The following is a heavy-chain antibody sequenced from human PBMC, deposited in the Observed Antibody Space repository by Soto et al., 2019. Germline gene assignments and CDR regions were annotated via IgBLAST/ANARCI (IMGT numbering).Heavy chain of an antibody. V-gene: IGHV5-10-1*01. D-gene: IGHD1-7*01. CDR1: GYSFTSYW. CDR3: AGLGYNWNYAYYYGLDV. CDR2: IDPSDSYT. J-gene: IGHJ6*02. Sequence: PGESLKISCKGSGYSFTSYWISWVRQMPGKGLEWMGRIDPSDSYTNYSPSFQGHVTISADKSISTAYLQWSSLKASDTAMYYCAGLGYNWNYAYYYGLDVWGQGTTVTASS.